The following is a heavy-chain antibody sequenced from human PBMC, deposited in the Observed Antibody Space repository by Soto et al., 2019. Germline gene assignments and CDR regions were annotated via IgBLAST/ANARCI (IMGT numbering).Heavy chain of an antibody. CDR2: IGSKAYGGTI. D-gene: IGHD4-17*01. Sequence: GSLRLSCTASGFTFGDYAMSWFRQAPGKGLEWVGLIGSKAYGGTIEYAASVKGRFTISRDDSKSIAYLQMNSLKTEDTAVYYCTSDRVVDYGDYLKAIDSSGQGIKVTV. V-gene: IGHV3-49*03. CDR1: GFTFGDYA. CDR3: TSDRVVDYGDYLKAIDS. J-gene: IGHJ3*02.